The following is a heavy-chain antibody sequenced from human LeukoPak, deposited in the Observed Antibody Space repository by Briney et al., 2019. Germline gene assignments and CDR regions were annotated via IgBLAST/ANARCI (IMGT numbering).Heavy chain of an antibody. CDR1: GGTFSSYA. D-gene: IGHD3-22*01. Sequence: GASVKVSCKASGGTFSSYAISWVRQAPGQGLEWMGGIIPIFGTANYAQKFQGRVTITADESTSTAYMELSSLRSEDTAVYYCARVSYDSSGYYSPLGFYWGQGTLVTVSS. CDR3: ARVSYDSSGYYSPLGFY. V-gene: IGHV1-69*13. J-gene: IGHJ4*02. CDR2: IIPIFGTA.